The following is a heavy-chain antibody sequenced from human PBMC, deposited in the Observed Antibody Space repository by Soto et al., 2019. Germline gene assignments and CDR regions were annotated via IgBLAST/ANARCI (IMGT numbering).Heavy chain of an antibody. V-gene: IGHV3-23*01. J-gene: IGHJ5*02. CDR3: AKDRIAAGRGWFDP. D-gene: IGHD6-25*01. Sequence: GGSLRLSCAASGFTFSTYAMSWVRQAPGKGLEWVSGISDSGGNTYYADSVKGRFTISRDNAKNSLYLQMNSLRAEDTALYYCAKDRIAAGRGWFDPWGQGTLVTVSS. CDR1: GFTFSTYA. CDR2: ISDSGGNT.